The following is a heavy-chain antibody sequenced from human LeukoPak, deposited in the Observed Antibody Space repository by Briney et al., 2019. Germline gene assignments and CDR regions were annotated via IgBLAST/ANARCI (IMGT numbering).Heavy chain of an antibody. CDR2: ISAYSGNT. J-gene: IGHJ6*03. D-gene: IGHD3-10*01. V-gene: IGHV1-18*01. Sequence: ASVTVSLTSSVYIFTNYGVNWVRHPPGQGQQRLGWISAYSGNTHYAQKHQGRVTMTTDTSTDTAYMELMNLTSDDTAGYYCARGTSGRVSDNYSYMDVWGTGTTVTVSS. CDR1: VYIFTNYG. CDR3: ARGTSGRVSDNYSYMDV.